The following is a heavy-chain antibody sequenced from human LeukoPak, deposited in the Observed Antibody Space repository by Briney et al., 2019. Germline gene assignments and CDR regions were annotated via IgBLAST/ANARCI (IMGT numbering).Heavy chain of an antibody. CDR2: INHSGST. J-gene: IGHJ4*02. V-gene: IGHV4-34*01. CDR1: GRSFSGYY. D-gene: IGHD7-27*01. CDR3: ARATMGN. Sequence: SETLSLTCAVYGRSFSGYYWSWIRQPPGKGLEWIGEINHSGSTNYNPSLKSRVTISVDTSKNQFSLKLSSVTAADTAVYYCARATMGNWGQGTLVTVSS.